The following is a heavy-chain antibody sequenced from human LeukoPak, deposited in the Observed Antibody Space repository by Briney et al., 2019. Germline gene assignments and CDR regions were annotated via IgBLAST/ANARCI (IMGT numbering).Heavy chain of an antibody. V-gene: IGHV3-20*04. J-gene: IGHJ4*02. CDR2: INWNGGST. Sequence: PGGSLRLSCAASGFTFDDYGMSWVRQAPGKGLEWVSGINWNGGSTGYADSVKGRFTISRDNAKNSLYLQMNSLRAEDTAVYYCARDCSSTSCHGLPYFDYWGQGTLVTVSS. D-gene: IGHD2-2*01. CDR1: GFTFDDYG. CDR3: ARDCSSTSCHGLPYFDY.